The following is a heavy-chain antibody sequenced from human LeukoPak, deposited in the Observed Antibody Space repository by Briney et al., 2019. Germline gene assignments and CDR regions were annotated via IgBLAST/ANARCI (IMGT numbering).Heavy chain of an antibody. CDR1: GYSFTTYW. J-gene: IGHJ4*02. V-gene: IGHV5-51*01. CDR2: IYPGDSDT. D-gene: IGHD6-19*01. CDR3: ARSHSSGWYY. Sequence: GASLKISCQGSGYSFTTYWIGWVRPMPGKGLEWMGIIYPGDSDTRYSPSFQGQVTISADKSISTAYLQWSSLKAPDTAMYYCARSHSSGWYYWGQGTLVTVSS.